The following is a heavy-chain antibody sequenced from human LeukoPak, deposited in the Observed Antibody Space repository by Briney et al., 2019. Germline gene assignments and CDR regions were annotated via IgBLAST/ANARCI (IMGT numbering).Heavy chain of an antibody. V-gene: IGHV1-18*01. CDR3: ARGPIVLSKMSLSDY. CDR2: ISAYNGNT. CDR1: GYTFTSYG. J-gene: IGHJ4*02. Sequence: ASVKVSCKASGYTFTSYGISWVRQAPGQGLEWMGWISAYNGNTNYAQKLQGRVTMTTDTSTSTAYMELRSLRSDDTAVYYCARGPIVLSKMSLSDYWGQGTLVTVSS. D-gene: IGHD3-16*02.